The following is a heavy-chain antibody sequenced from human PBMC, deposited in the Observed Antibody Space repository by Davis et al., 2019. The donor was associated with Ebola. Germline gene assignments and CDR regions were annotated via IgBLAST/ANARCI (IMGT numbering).Heavy chain of an antibody. J-gene: IGHJ3*02. V-gene: IGHV4-34*01. CDR3: AIDGPLGKAGRGAFDI. D-gene: IGHD3-16*01. Sequence: PGGSLRLSCAVYGGSSSGYYWSWIRQLPGKGLKWIGEINHSVRTNYNPSLKSRVTISVDTSKNQFSLKLSSVTAADTAVYYCAIDGPLGKAGRGAFDIWGQGTMVTVSS. CDR2: INHSVRT. CDR1: GGSSSGYY.